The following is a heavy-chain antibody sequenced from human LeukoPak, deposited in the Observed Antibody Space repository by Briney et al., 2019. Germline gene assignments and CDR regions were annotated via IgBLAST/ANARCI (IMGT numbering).Heavy chain of an antibody. D-gene: IGHD5-18*01. V-gene: IGHV1-18*04. J-gene: IGHJ4*02. CDR3: ARIPVDTAMADVSLFNY. Sequence: GASVKVSGKASGYTFTSYGISWVRQAPGQGLEWMGWISAYNGNTNYAQKLQGRVTMITDTSTSTAYMELRSLRSDDTAVYYCARIPVDTAMADVSLFNYWGQGTLVTVSS. CDR2: ISAYNGNT. CDR1: GYTFTSYG.